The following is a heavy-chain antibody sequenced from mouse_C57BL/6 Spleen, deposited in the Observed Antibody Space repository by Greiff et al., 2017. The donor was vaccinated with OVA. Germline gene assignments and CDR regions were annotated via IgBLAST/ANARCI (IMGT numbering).Heavy chain of an antibody. J-gene: IGHJ3*01. D-gene: IGHD1-1*01. CDR2: ISSGSSTI. V-gene: IGHV5-17*01. CDR1: GFTFSDYG. Sequence: EVQVVESGGGLVKPGGSLKLSCAASGFTFSDYGMHWVRQAPEKGLEWVAYISSGSSTIYYADTVKGRFTISRDNAKNTLFLQMTSLRSEDTAMYYCASWGYYVSSPAWFAYWGQGTLATVSA. CDR3: ASWGYYVSSPAWFAY.